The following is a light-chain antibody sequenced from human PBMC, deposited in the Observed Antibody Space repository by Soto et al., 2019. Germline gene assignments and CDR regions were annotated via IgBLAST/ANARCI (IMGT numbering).Light chain of an antibody. J-gene: IGLJ1*01. CDR1: SSDVGGYNY. V-gene: IGLV2-14*01. CDR3: NSYTSSSLYV. Sequence: QSALTQPASVSGSPGQSITISCTGTSSDVGGYNYVSWYQHHPGKAPKLMIYEVSDRPSGVSNRFSGSKSGNTASLTISGLQAEDEADYYCNSYTSSSLYVFGTGTKLTVL. CDR2: EVS.